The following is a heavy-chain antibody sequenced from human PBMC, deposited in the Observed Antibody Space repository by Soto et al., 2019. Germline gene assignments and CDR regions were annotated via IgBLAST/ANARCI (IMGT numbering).Heavy chain of an antibody. V-gene: IGHV5-51*01. CDR2: IYPGDSDT. CDR1: GYSFTSYW. Sequence: PGESLKISCKGSGYSFTSYWIGWVRQMPGKGLEWMGIIYPGDSDTRYSPSFQGQVTISADKSISTAYLQWSSLKASDTAMYYCASAYCSSTSCFSQGMDVWGQGTPVTVSS. D-gene: IGHD2-2*01. CDR3: ASAYCSSTSCFSQGMDV. J-gene: IGHJ6*02.